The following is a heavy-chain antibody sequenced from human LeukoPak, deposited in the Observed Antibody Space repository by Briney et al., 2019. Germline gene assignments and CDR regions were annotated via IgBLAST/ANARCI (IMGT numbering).Heavy chain of an antibody. CDR1: GFTFSSYG. D-gene: IGHD6-13*01. CDR2: IRYDGSNK. V-gene: IGHV3-30*02. Sequence: GGSLRLSCAASGFTFSSYGMHWVRQAPGKGLEWVAFIRYDGSNKYYADSVKGRFTISRGNSKNTLYLQMNSLRAEDTAVYYCAKTRIAAAGIDPWGQGTLVTVSS. J-gene: IGHJ5*02. CDR3: AKTRIAAAGIDP.